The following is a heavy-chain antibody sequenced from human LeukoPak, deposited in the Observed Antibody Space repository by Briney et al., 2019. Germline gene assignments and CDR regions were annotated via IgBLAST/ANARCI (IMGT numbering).Heavy chain of an antibody. V-gene: IGHV3-64D*06. CDR1: GFTFSSYA. CDR3: VKGMEDYDILTGVLDV. Sequence: GGSLRLSGAASGFTFSSYAMGWVGQAPGKGREFVSAISSNGGSTYYADSVKGRFTISRDNSKNTLYLQMSSLRAEDTAVYYCVKGMEDYDILTGVLDVWGQGTTVTVSS. CDR2: ISSNGGST. D-gene: IGHD3-9*01. J-gene: IGHJ6*02.